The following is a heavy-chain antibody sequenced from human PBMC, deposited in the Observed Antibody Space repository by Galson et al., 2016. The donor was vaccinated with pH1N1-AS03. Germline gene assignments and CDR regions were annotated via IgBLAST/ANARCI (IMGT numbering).Heavy chain of an antibody. D-gene: IGHD4-17*01. CDR3: ARDTSTTATTHFDC. CDR2: IIPILGIT. Sequence: SVKVSCKASGGTFSGDAISWVRQAPGQGLEWMGRIIPILGITDYAQKFQGRVTITADKSTSTAYMELSSLRSEDTAVYYCARDTSTTATTHFDCWGQGTLVTISS. J-gene: IGHJ4*02. CDR1: GGTFSGDA. V-gene: IGHV1-69*04.